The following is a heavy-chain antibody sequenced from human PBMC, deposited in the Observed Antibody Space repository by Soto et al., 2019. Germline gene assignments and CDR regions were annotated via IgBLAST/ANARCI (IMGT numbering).Heavy chain of an antibody. J-gene: IGHJ4*02. CDR2: XSXXGXXX. CDR3: AKAPISAPGIFDY. Sequence: GGSLRLSCAASGFTFSSYGMSWVRQVPGKGLDXVSXXSXXGXXXXXAXXGKGRFTISRDNSKNTLYLQMNSLRAEETAIYFCAKAPISAPGIFDYWGQGTLVTVSS. D-gene: IGHD6-13*01. V-gene: IGHV3-23*01. CDR1: GFTFSSYG.